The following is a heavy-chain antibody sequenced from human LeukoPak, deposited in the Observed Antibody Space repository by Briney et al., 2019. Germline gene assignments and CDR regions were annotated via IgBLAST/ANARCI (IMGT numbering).Heavy chain of an antibody. V-gene: IGHV4-31*03. J-gene: IGHJ4*02. CDR3: ARETCSSTSCRIDY. CDR2: IYYSGST. CDR1: GGSISSGGYY. Sequence: TSETLSLTCTVSGGSISSGGYYWSWIRQHPGKGLEWIGYIYYSGSTYYNPSLKSRVTISVDTSKNQFSLKLSSVTAADTAVYYCARETCSSTSCRIDYWGQGTLVTVSS. D-gene: IGHD2-2*01.